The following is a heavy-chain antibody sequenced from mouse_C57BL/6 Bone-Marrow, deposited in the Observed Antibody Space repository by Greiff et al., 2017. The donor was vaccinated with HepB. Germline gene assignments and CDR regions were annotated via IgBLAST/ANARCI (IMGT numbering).Heavy chain of an antibody. J-gene: IGHJ4*01. D-gene: IGHD2-4*01. CDR3: ARRSLNDCQYYYAMDY. CDR1: DSEVFPIAY. V-gene: IGHV15-2*01. Sequence: VQLQQSGSELRSPGSSVKLSCKDFDSEVFPIAYMSWVRQKPGHGFEWIGGILPSIGRTIYGEKFEDKATLDADTLSNTAYLELNSLTSEDSAIYYCARRSLNDCQYYYAMDYWGQGTSVTVSS. CDR2: ILPSIGRT.